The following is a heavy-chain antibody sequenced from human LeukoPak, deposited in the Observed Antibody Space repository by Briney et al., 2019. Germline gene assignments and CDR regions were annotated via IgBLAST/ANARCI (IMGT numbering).Heavy chain of an antibody. Sequence: ASVKVSCKTSGYTFIGYYLHWVREAPGQGLEWMVWINPNSGGTNYAQKFQGRATMTRDTSITTAYMELSRLTSDDTAVYFCAGDAATTVTTDWGQGTLVTVSS. J-gene: IGHJ4*02. CDR3: AGDAATTVTTD. D-gene: IGHD4-11*01. CDR1: GYTFIGYY. V-gene: IGHV1-2*02. CDR2: INPNSGGT.